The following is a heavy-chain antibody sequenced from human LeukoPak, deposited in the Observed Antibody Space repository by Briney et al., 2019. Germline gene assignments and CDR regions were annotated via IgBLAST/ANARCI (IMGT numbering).Heavy chain of an antibody. J-gene: IGHJ5*02. D-gene: IGHD2-2*01. V-gene: IGHV4-59*08. CDR1: GGSISSYY. Sequence: SETLSLTCTVSGGSISSYYWSWIRQPPGKGLEWIGYIYYSGSTNYNPSLKSRVTISVDTSKDQFSLKLSSVTAADTAVYYCARLGWYCSSTSCSNNWFDPWGQGTLVTVSS. CDR3: ARLGWYCSSTSCSNNWFDP. CDR2: IYYSGST.